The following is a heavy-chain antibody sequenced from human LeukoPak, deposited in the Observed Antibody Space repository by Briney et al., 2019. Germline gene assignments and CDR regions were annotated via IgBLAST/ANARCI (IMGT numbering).Heavy chain of an antibody. CDR2: INTDGSSS. J-gene: IGHJ4*02. CDR1: GFTFSSYW. V-gene: IGHV3-74*01. CDR3: ARDQAQYSGLDY. D-gene: IGHD5-12*01. Sequence: GGSLRLSCSASGFTFSSYWMHWVRQAPGKGLVWVSRINTDGSSSRYADSVKGRFTISRDNAKNSLYLQMNSPRAEDTAVYYCARDQAQYSGLDYWGQGTLVTVSS.